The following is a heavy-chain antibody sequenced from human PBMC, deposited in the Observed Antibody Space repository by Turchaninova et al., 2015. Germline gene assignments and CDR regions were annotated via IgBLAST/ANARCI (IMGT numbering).Heavy chain of an antibody. Sequence: QVQLVESGGGVVQPGGSLRLFCAASGFTFNSYGLPWVRQAPGKGLEGVAFIQYDERNKYYADSGNGLFTISRDNSKNTLSLQMDSLRAEDTAVYYCAKRGITGWGYFGKWGQGTLVTVSS. V-gene: IGHV3-30*02. D-gene: IGHD3-16*01. CDR3: AKRGITGWGYFGK. J-gene: IGHJ4*02. CDR2: IQYDERNK. CDR1: GFTFNSYG.